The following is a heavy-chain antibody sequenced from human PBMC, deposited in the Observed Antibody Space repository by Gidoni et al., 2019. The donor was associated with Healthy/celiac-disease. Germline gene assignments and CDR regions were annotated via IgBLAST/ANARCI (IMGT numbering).Heavy chain of an antibody. CDR1: GGSFRGYY. D-gene: IGHD6-6*01. J-gene: IGHJ4*02. Sequence: QVQLQQWGAGLLKPSETLSLPCPVHGGSFRGYYWSWIRQPPGKGLEWIGEINHSGSTNYNPSLKSRVTISVDTSKNQFSLKLSSVTAADTAVYYCARGRRWQLGKKGYFDYWGQGTLVTVSS. CDR3: ARGRRWQLGKKGYFDY. V-gene: IGHV4-34*01. CDR2: INHSGST.